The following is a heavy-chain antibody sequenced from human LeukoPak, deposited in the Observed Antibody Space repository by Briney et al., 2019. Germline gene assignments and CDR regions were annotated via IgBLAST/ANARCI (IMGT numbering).Heavy chain of an antibody. CDR3: ARVTGSGSLTGNWFDP. J-gene: IGHJ5*02. CDR1: GGSISSYY. D-gene: IGHD3-10*01. Sequence: SETLSLTCTVSGGSISSYYWSWIRQPAGKELEWIGRIYTSGSTNYNPSLKSRVTMSVDTSKNQFSLKLSSVTAADTAVYYCARVTGSGSLTGNWFDPWGQGTLVTVSS. V-gene: IGHV4-4*07. CDR2: IYTSGST.